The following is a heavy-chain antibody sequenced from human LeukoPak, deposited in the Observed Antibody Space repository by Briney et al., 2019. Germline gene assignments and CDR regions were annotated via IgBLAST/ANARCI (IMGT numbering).Heavy chain of an antibody. CDR1: GGSFSGYY. CDR3: ARGDGIDNWFDP. J-gene: IGHJ5*02. D-gene: IGHD1-1*01. Sequence: SETLSLTCAVYGGSFSGYYWSWIRQPPGKGLEWIGEINHSGSTNYNPPLKSRVTISVDTSKNQFSLKLSSVTAADTAVYYCARGDGIDNWFDPWGQGTLVTVSS. CDR2: INHSGST. V-gene: IGHV4-34*01.